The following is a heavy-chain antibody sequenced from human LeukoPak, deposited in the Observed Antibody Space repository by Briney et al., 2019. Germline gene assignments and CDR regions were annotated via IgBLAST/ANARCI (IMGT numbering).Heavy chain of an antibody. CDR3: ARHRVRYCSSTSCSLPLPKNYFDY. D-gene: IGHD2-2*01. V-gene: IGHV4-34*01. Sequence: PSETLSLTCAVYGGSFSGYYWSWIRQPPGKGLEWIGEINHSGSTNYNPSLKSRVTISVDTSKNQFSLKLSSVTAADTAVYYCARHRVRYCSSTSCSLPLPKNYFDYWGQGTLVTVSS. CDR2: INHSGST. J-gene: IGHJ4*02. CDR1: GGSFSGYY.